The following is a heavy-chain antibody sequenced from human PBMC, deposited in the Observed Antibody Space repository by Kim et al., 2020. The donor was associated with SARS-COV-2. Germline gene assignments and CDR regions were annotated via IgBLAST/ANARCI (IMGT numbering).Heavy chain of an antibody. D-gene: IGHD3-16*02. CDR1: GFTFSSYS. Sequence: GGSLRLSCAASGFTFSSYSMNWVRQAPGKGLEWVSYISSSSSTIYYADSVKGRFTISRDNAKNSLYLQMNSLRDEDTAVYYCARDCSRYDYVWGSYRSTYDFDYWGQGTLVTVSS. V-gene: IGHV3-48*02. CDR3: ARDCSRYDYVWGSYRSTYDFDY. J-gene: IGHJ4*02. CDR2: ISSSSSTI.